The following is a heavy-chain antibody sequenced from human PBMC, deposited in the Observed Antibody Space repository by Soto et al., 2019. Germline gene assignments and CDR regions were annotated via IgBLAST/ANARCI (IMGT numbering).Heavy chain of an antibody. J-gene: IGHJ4*02. Sequence: SETLSLTCTVSGGSISSGGYYWSWIRQHPGKGLEWIGYIYYSGSTYYNPFLKSRVTISVDTSKNQFSLKLSSVTAADTAVYYCARGGLYDSSGYHLAEDYFDYWGQGTLVTVSS. D-gene: IGHD3-22*01. V-gene: IGHV4-31*03. CDR3: ARGGLYDSSGYHLAEDYFDY. CDR2: IYYSGST. CDR1: GGSISSGGYY.